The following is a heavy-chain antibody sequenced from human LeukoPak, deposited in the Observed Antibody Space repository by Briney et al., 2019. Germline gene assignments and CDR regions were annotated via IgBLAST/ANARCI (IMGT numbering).Heavy chain of an antibody. CDR2: ISYDGTNK. J-gene: IGHJ4*02. Sequence: GGSLRLSCAASGFTFSNYWMNWVRQAPGKGLEWVAVISYDGTNKYYADSVKGRFTISRDNSKNTLYLQMNSLKTDDTAVYYCANYGDYQYFDYWGQGTLVTVSS. V-gene: IGHV3-30*18. CDR3: ANYGDYQYFDY. CDR1: GFTFSNYW. D-gene: IGHD4-17*01.